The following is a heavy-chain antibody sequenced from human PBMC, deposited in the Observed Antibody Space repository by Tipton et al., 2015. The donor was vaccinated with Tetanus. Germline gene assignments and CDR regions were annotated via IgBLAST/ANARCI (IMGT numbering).Heavy chain of an antibody. CDR3: AREAYYYDSSGYNNSFDC. Sequence: PLRLSCAASGFTVSSNYMSWVRQAPGKGLEWVSVIYSDGSTYYADSVKGRFTISRDNSKNTLYFQMNSLRAEDMAVYYCAREAYYYDSSGYNNSFDCWGLGTLVSVSS. D-gene: IGHD3-22*01. CDR1: GFTVSSNY. J-gene: IGHJ4*02. CDR2: IYSDGST. V-gene: IGHV3-53*01.